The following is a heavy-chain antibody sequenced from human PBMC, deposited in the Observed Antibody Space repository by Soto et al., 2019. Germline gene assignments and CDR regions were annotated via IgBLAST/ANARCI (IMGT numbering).Heavy chain of an antibody. CDR3: ARRHCGDDYYPYYLDY. CDR1: GFTFSTYA. CDR2: MTGSGAST. J-gene: IGHJ4*02. D-gene: IGHD2-21*02. Sequence: EVQLLESGGGLVQPGGSLRLSCEASGFTFSTYAMAWVRQAPGKGLEWVSAMTGSGASTYYADSVKSRFTISRDNSKNTLYLQMTSLRAEDTAIYYCARRHCGDDYYPYYLDYWGQGAQVTVSS. V-gene: IGHV3-23*01.